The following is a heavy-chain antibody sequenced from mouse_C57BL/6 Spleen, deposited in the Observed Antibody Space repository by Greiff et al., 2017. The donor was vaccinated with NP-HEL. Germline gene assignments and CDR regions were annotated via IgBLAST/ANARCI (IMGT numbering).Heavy chain of an antibody. V-gene: IGHV14-4*01. D-gene: IGHD3-2*02. CDR3: TAGDSSGYGFAY. CDR2: IDPENGDT. Sequence: VQLQQSGAELVRPGASVKLSCTASGFTIKDDYMHWVKQRPEQGLEWIGWIDPENGDTEYASKFKGKATITADTSSNTAYLQLSSLASEDTAVYYCTAGDSSGYGFAYWGQGTLVTVSA. J-gene: IGHJ3*01. CDR1: GFTIKDDY.